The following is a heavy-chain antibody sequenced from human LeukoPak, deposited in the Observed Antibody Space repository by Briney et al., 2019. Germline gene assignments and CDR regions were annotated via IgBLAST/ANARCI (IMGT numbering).Heavy chain of an antibody. Sequence: PSETLSLTCTVSGGSISSSSYYWGWIRQPPGKGLEWIGSIYYSGSTYYNPSLKSRVTISVDTSKNQFSLKLSSVTAADTAVYYCARAVWGHGDYVAPGDYYYYYYYMDVWGEGTTVTVSS. CDR2: IYYSGST. CDR3: ARAVWGHGDYVAPGDYYYYYYYMDV. D-gene: IGHD4-17*01. J-gene: IGHJ6*03. CDR1: GGSISSSSYY. V-gene: IGHV4-39*07.